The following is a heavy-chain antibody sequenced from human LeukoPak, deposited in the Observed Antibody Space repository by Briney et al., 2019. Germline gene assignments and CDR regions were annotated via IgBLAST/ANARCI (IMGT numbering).Heavy chain of an antibody. J-gene: IGHJ4*02. Sequence: APVKVSCKASGYTFASYAMHWVRQAPGQRLEWMGWINAGNGNTKYSQKFQGRVTITRDTSASTAYMELSSLRSEDTAVYYCARGGYCSGGSCSRGSKTLDYWGQGTLVTVSS. CDR2: INAGNGNT. CDR3: ARGGYCSGGSCSRGSKTLDY. D-gene: IGHD2-15*01. CDR1: GYTFASYA. V-gene: IGHV1-3*01.